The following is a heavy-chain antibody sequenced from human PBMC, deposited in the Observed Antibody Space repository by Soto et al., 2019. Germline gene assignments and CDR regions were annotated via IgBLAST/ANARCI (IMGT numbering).Heavy chain of an antibody. Sequence: ESGGGLVQPGGSLRLSCAASGFTFSSYWMSWVRQAPGKGLEWVANIKQDGSEKYYVDSVKGRFTISRDNAKNSLYLQMNSLRAEDTAVYYCARDLVVVPAAIGYYYYGMDVWGQGTTVTVSS. V-gene: IGHV3-7*01. D-gene: IGHD2-2*02. CDR3: ARDLVVVPAAIGYYYYGMDV. CDR1: GFTFSSYW. J-gene: IGHJ6*02. CDR2: IKQDGSEK.